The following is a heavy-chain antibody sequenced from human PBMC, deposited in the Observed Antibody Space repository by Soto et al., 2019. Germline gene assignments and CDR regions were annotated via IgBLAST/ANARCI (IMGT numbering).Heavy chain of an antibody. J-gene: IGHJ4*02. Sequence: SETLSLTCTVSGGSISSSSYYWGWIRQPPGKGLEWIGSIYYSGSTYYNPSLKSRFTISVDTSKNQFSLKLSSVTAADTAVYYCARHLYYDILTGYYISPSYFDYWGQGTLVTVSS. CDR3: ARHLYYDILTGYYISPSYFDY. D-gene: IGHD3-9*01. V-gene: IGHV4-39*01. CDR2: IYYSGST. CDR1: GGSISSSSYY.